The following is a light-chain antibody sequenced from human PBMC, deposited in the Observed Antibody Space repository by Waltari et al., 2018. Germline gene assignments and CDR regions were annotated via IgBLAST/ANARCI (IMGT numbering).Light chain of an antibody. CDR2: SAY. Sequence: EIVLTQSPGTLSWSPGERATLSCRASQSGSDYYLAWYQQKPGQAPRLLIYSAYNRAAGVPDRFSGSGSGTDFSLTISRLEPGDFAVYYCQQYGSSFPWTFGQGTKVEI. CDR3: QQYGSSFPWT. CDR1: QSGSDYY. V-gene: IGKV3-20*01. J-gene: IGKJ1*01.